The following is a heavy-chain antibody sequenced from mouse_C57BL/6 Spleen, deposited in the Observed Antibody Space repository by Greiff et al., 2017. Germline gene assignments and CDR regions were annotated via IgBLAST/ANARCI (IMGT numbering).Heavy chain of an antibody. Sequence: QVQLQQSGAELVRPGTSVKLSCKASGYTFTSYWMHWVKQRPGQGLEWIGVIDPSDSYTNYNQKFKGKATLTADTSSSTAYMQLISLTSEVSAVYYCAKEGKYDYDYAMDYWGQGTSVTVSS. CDR1: GYTFTSYW. CDR2: IDPSDSYT. J-gene: IGHJ4*01. CDR3: AKEGKYDYDYAMDY. V-gene: IGHV1-59*01. D-gene: IGHD2-4*01.